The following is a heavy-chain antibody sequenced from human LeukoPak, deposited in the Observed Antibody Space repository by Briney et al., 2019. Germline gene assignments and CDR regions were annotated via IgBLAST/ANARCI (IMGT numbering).Heavy chain of an antibody. CDR2: INPSGGST. D-gene: IGHD3-22*01. CDR1: GYTFTSYY. J-gene: IGHJ4*02. CDR3: ARDLYYYDSSGYYSPGY. V-gene: IGHV1-46*01. Sequence: ASVKVSCKASGYTFTSYYMHWVRQAPGQGLEWMGIINPSGGSTSYAQKFRGRVTMTRDTSTSTVYMELSSLRSEDTAVYYCARDLYYYDSSGYYSPGYWGQGTLVTVSS.